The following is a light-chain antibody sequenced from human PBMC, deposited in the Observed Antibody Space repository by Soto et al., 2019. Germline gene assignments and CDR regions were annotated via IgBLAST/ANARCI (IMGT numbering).Light chain of an antibody. CDR2: DVR. V-gene: IGLV2-14*03. J-gene: IGLJ2*01. CDR3: SSYTSSNTVI. CDR1: SSDVGGYNY. Sequence: QSALTQPASVSGSPGQSITISCTGTSSDVGGYNYISWYQQHPGQAPKFIIYDVRNRPSGVSNRFSGSRSGNTASLTISGLQAEDEADYYCSSYTSSNTVIFGGGTKVTVL.